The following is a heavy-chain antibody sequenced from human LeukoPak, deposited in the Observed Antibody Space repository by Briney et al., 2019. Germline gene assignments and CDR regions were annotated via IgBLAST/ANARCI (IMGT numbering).Heavy chain of an antibody. J-gene: IGHJ4*02. V-gene: IGHV4-59*13. D-gene: IGHD3-22*01. CDR2: IYYSGST. Sequence: LSLPCSLWGDSMSNLHWMCTRGPPGRGVVGIGYIYYSGSTNYNPSLKSRVTISVDTSKNQFSLKLSSVTAADTAVYYCARVHPNYYDSSGYPDYWGQGTLVTVSS. CDR3: ARVHPNYYDSSGYPDY. CDR1: GDSMSNLH.